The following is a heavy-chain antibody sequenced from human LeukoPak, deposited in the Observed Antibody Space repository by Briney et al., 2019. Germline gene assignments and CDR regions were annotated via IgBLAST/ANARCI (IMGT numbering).Heavy chain of an antibody. Sequence: ASVKVSCKASGYTFTVYYMHWVRQAPGQGLEWMGWINPNSGGTNYAQKFQGRVTMTRDTSISTAYMELSRLRSDDTAVYYCARVLYDFWSGYYDPSPRYGMDVWGQGTTVTVSS. V-gene: IGHV1-2*02. CDR1: GYTFTVYY. D-gene: IGHD3-3*01. J-gene: IGHJ6*02. CDR3: ARVLYDFWSGYYDPSPRYGMDV. CDR2: INPNSGGT.